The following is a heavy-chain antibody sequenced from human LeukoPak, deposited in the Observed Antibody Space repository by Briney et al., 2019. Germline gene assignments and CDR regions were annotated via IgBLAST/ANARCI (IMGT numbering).Heavy chain of an antibody. CDR2: ISGSGGST. Sequence: PGGSLRLSCAASGFTFSSYGMSWVRQAPGKGLEWVSAISGSGGSTYYADSVKGRFTISRDNSKNTLYLQMNSLRAEDTAVYYCAKFTPRYRGSTGYFDYWGQGTLVTVSS. CDR1: GFTFSSYG. CDR3: AKFTPRYRGSTGYFDY. D-gene: IGHD1-26*01. V-gene: IGHV3-23*01. J-gene: IGHJ4*02.